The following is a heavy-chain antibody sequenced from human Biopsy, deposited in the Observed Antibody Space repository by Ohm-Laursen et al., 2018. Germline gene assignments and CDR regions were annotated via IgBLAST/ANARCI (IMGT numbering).Heavy chain of an antibody. CDR2: ISPYNDKT. CDR1: GYTFTSYD. D-gene: IGHD2/OR15-2a*01. CDR3: ARAFCTSTTCYGLLDN. V-gene: IGHV1-18*01. Sequence: SSVKVSCNTSGYTFTSYDISWVRQAPGQGLEWMGWISPYNDKTSYPPKLQDRVTMTADTSTNTAHMELRSLRSDDTAVYYCARAFCTSTTCYGLLDNWGQRTLVTVSS. J-gene: IGHJ4*02.